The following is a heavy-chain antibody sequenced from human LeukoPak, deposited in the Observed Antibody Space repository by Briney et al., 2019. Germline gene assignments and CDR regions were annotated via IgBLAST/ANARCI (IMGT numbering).Heavy chain of an antibody. CDR2: ISDNEGST. CDR1: GFTFNYYA. V-gene: IGHV3-23*01. J-gene: IGHJ4*02. CDR3: ARHDSFIPY. Sequence: GGSLRLSCAASGFTFNYYAMSWVRQAPGKGLEWVSGISDNEGSTYYRDSVKGRFTISGDNTKNTVYLQLNNLRADDTAVYFCARHDSFIPYWGQGTLVIVSS. D-gene: IGHD5-18*01.